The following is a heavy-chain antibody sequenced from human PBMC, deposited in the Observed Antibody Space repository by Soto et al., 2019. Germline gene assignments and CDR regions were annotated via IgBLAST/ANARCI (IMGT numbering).Heavy chain of an antibody. CDR3: AREVVTTKWYFDN. CDR2: IGSTGVK. J-gene: IGHJ4*02. CDR1: GFAFSSFS. Sequence: GGSLRLSCPTSGFAFSSFSMHWFRQAPGKRLEWVAVIGSTGVKAYADSVKGRFTVSRDNSQGTLYLQMDSLRPDDTAVYYCAREVVTTKWYFDNWGQGILVTSPQ. V-gene: IGHV3-30*01. D-gene: IGHD1-1*01.